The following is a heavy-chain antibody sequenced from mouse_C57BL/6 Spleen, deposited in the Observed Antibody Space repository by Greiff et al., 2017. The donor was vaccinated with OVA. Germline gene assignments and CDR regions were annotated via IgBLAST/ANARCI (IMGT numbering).Heavy chain of an antibody. J-gene: IGHJ2*01. Sequence: EVQLQQSGTVLARPGASVKMSCKTSGYTFTSYWMHWVKQRPGQGLEWIGAISPGNSDTSYNQKFKGKAKLTAVTSASTAYMELSSLTNEDSAVYYCARDSSGLYFDYWGQGTTLTVSS. D-gene: IGHD3-2*02. V-gene: IGHV1-5*01. CDR3: ARDSSGLYFDY. CDR1: GYTFTSYW. CDR2: ISPGNSDT.